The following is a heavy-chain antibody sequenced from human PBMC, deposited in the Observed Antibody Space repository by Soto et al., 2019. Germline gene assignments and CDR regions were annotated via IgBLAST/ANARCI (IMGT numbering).Heavy chain of an antibody. CDR1: GFTFINYA. V-gene: IGHV3-23*01. J-gene: IGHJ3*01. CDR3: VKDIQQWLVLDAFDV. D-gene: IGHD6-19*01. Sequence: EVQLLESGGGLVQPGGSLRLSCAASGFTFINYAMSWVRQAPGKGLEWVSSISGSGGNTYADSVKGRFTISRDNSKNTLYLQMNSLRAEDTAVYFCVKDIQQWLVLDAFDVWGQGTMVTVSS. CDR2: ISGSGGNT.